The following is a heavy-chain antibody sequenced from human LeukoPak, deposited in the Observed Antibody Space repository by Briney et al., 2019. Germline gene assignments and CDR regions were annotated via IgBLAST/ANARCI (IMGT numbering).Heavy chain of an antibody. Sequence: SETLSLTCTVSGGSIGSDYWGWIRQPPGKGLEWIGSIYHSGSTYYNPSLKSRVTISVDTSKNQFSLKLSSVTAADTAVYYCARRVDILTGYYDYWGQGTLVTVSS. CDR2: IYHSGST. CDR1: GGSIGSDY. V-gene: IGHV4-39*01. J-gene: IGHJ4*02. CDR3: ARRVDILTGYYDY. D-gene: IGHD3-9*01.